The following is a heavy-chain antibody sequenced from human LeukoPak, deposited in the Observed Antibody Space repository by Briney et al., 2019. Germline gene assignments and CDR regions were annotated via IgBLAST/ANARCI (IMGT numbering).Heavy chain of an antibody. CDR3: VRDGGVSGYDLLDY. J-gene: IGHJ4*02. D-gene: IGHD5-12*01. Sequence: GSLRLSCAASGFTFSNYWMTWVRQAPGKGLEWVAHINQDESEEHYMDSAKARFTISRDNAKNSLSLQMNSLRAEDTAVYYCVRDGGVSGYDLLDYWGQGTLVTVSS. CDR1: GFTFSNYW. V-gene: IGHV3-7*01. CDR2: INQDESEE.